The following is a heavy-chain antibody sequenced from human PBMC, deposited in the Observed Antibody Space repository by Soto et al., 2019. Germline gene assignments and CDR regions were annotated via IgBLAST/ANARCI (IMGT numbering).Heavy chain of an antibody. V-gene: IGHV3-23*01. J-gene: IGHJ4*02. Sequence: GGSLRLSCAASGFTFSSYAMSWVRQAPGKGLEWVSAISGSGGSTYYADSVKGRFTISRDNSKNTLYLQMNSLRAEDTAVYCCAKVALDLYCSSTSCYFWHGYSVYWGQGTIATV. CDR3: AKVALDLYCSSTSCYFWHGYSVY. CDR2: ISGSGGST. CDR1: GFTFSSYA. D-gene: IGHD2-2*01.